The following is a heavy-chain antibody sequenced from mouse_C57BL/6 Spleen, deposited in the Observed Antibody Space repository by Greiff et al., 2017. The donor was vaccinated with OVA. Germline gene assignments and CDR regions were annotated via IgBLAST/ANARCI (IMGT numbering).Heavy chain of an antibody. CDR2: IDPSGSYT. CDR1: GYAFTSYW. Sequence: QVQLQQPGAELVMPGASVKLSCKASGYAFTSYWMHWVKQRPGQGLEWIGEIDPSGSYTNYNQKFKGKSTLTVDKSSSTAYMQLSSLTSEDSAVYYCAHYDSSSGLAYWGQGTLVTVSA. CDR3: AHYDSSSGLAY. D-gene: IGHD1-1*01. J-gene: IGHJ3*01. V-gene: IGHV1-69*01.